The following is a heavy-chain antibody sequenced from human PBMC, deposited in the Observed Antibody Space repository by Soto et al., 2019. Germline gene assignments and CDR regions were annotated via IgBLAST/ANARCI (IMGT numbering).Heavy chain of an antibody. V-gene: IGHV1-69*01. D-gene: IGHD2-2*02. CDR3: AVVDCSSTSCYISLGGYFDL. J-gene: IGHJ2*01. CDR2: IIPIFGTA. CDR1: GGTFSSYA. Sequence: QVQLVQSGAEVKKPGSSVKVSCKASGGTFSSYAISWVRQAPGQGLEWMGGIIPIFGTANYAQKFQGRVTITADESTSTAYMELSSLRSEDTAVYYCAVVDCSSTSCYISLGGYFDLWGRGTLVTVSS.